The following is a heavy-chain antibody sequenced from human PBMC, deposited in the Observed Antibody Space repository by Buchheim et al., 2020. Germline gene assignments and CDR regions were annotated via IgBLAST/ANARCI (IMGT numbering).Heavy chain of an antibody. CDR3: ARNRGVDY. J-gene: IGHJ4*02. CDR2: MNQDGSEK. V-gene: IGHV3-7*01. D-gene: IGHD2/OR15-2a*01. Sequence: EVQLVESGGGLVQPGESLRLSCAASGFRLSNYWMTWVRQVPGKGLEWVANMNQDGSEKFYVDSVKGRFTISRDNAKNSLYLQMSSLTAEDTAVYYCARNRGVDYWGQGTL. CDR1: GFRLSNYW.